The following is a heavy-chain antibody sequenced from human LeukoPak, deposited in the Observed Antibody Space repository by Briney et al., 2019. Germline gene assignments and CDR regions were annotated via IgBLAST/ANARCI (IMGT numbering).Heavy chain of an antibody. V-gene: IGHV4-39*07. Sequence: PSETLSLTCTVSGGSISSSSYYWGWIRQPPGKGLEWIGSIYYSGSTYYNPSLKSRVTISVDTSKNQFSLKLSSVTAADTAVYYCASSGLGWFDPWGQGTLVTVSS. CDR3: ASSGLGWFDP. CDR1: GGSISSSSYY. D-gene: IGHD5-12*01. CDR2: IYYSGST. J-gene: IGHJ5*02.